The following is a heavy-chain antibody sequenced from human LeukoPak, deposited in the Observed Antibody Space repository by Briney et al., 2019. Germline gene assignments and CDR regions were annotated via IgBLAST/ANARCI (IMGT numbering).Heavy chain of an antibody. CDR3: ASAIVVVPAAIRDAFDI. V-gene: IGHV3-48*01. Sequence: LGGSLRLSCAASGFTFSSYAMSWVRQAPGKRLEWVSYISSSSSTIYYADSVKGRFTISRDNAKNSLYLQMNSLRAEDTAVYYCASAIVVVPAAIRDAFDIWGQGTMVTVSS. CDR2: ISSSSSTI. CDR1: GFTFSSYA. D-gene: IGHD2-2*01. J-gene: IGHJ3*02.